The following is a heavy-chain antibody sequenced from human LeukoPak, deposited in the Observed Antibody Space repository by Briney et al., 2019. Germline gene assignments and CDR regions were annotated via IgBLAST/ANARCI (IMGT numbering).Heavy chain of an antibody. CDR1: GGSISSSSF. J-gene: IGHJ4*02. D-gene: IGHD6-13*01. CDR3: ARRDLWAAGTPYYFDY. V-gene: IGHV4-38-2*02. Sequence: SETLSLTCTVSGGSISSSSFWGWIRQPPGKGLEWIGSIYHSGSTYYNPSLKSRVTISVDTSNNQFSLKLSSVTAADTAVYYCARRDLWAAGTPYYFDYWGQGTLVTVSS. CDR2: IYHSGST.